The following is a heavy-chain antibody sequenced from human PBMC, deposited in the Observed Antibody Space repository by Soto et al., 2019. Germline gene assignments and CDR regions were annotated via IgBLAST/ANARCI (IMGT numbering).Heavy chain of an antibody. V-gene: IGHV1-18*04. CDR2: ITTSNDNR. D-gene: IGHD3-16*01. J-gene: IGHJ4*02. CDR3: TRGTLGVFES. Sequence: QIQLVQSGGEVKRPGASVMVSCKASGYSLTSYGISWVRLVPGQGLEWMGWITTSNDNRKFARKLQDRVSLTADISTSTVYMELRSLTSDDTAVYYCTRGTLGVFESWGQGTLVTVSS. CDR1: GYSLTSYG.